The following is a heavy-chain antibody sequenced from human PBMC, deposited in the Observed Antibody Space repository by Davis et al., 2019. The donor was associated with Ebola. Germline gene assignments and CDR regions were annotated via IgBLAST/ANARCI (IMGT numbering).Heavy chain of an antibody. CDR1: GGSISSYY. V-gene: IGHV4-59*08. Sequence: PSETLSLTCTVSGGSISSYYWSWIRQPPGKGLEWIGYIYYSGSTNYNPSLKSRVTISVDTSKNQFSLKLSSVTAADTAVYYCARHFSYYGSGSYGVDYWGQGTLVTVSS. J-gene: IGHJ4*02. D-gene: IGHD3-10*01. CDR2: IYYSGST. CDR3: ARHFSYYGSGSYGVDY.